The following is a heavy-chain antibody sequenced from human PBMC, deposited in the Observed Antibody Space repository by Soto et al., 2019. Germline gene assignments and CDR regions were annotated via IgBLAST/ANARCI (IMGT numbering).Heavy chain of an antibody. CDR1: GFTFSSYS. CDR2: ISSGSSTI. D-gene: IGHD6-19*01. CDR3: AKTYSSGRGAFDV. V-gene: IGHV3-48*01. Sequence: GGSLRLSCAASGFTFSSYSMNWVRQAPGKGLEWVSYISSGSSTIYYADSVKGRFTISRDNAQNSLYLQMNSLRAEDTAVYYCAKTYSSGRGAFDVWGQGTMVTVPS. J-gene: IGHJ3*01.